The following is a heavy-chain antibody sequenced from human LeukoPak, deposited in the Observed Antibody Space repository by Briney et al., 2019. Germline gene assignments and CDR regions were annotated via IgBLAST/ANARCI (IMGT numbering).Heavy chain of an antibody. CDR3: VRDGYTFEGVKTRFGY. CDR1: SYISTNYG. J-gene: IGHJ4*02. V-gene: IGHV1-18*01. CDR2: ISVYNGNT. D-gene: IGHD3-16*01. Sequence: ASVKVSCKGSSYISTNYGISWVRQAPGQGLEWMGWISVYNGNTNYAQKFQGRVTRTTDTSTNTAYMELRSLRSDDTAVYYCVRDGYTFEGVKTRFGYWGQGALVTVSS.